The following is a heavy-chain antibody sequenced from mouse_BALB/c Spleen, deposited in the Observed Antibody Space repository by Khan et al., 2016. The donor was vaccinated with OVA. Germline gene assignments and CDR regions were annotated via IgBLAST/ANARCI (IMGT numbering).Heavy chain of an antibody. CDR1: GYSITSDYA. J-gene: IGHJ2*01. V-gene: IGHV3-2*02. CDR3: TSMLLYYSDRNVEAYYFDY. Sequence: EVQLQESGPGLVKPSQSLSLTCTVTGYSITSDYAWNWLRQFPGNKLERMGYISYSGDTAYNPSLKSLISITRDTSKHQFFLQLNSVTTEDIATYYCTSMLLYYSDRNVEAYYFDYWGKGTTLTVSS. CDR2: ISYSGDT. D-gene: IGHD2-14*01.